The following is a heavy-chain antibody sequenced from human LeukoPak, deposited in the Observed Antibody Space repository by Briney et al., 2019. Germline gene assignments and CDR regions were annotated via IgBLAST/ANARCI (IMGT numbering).Heavy chain of an antibody. CDR3: ARGNCSSTSCMGY. J-gene: IGHJ4*02. D-gene: IGHD2-2*01. CDR2: INHSGST. V-gene: IGHV4-34*01. Sequence: SYTLSLTCAVYGGCFSGYYWSWLRQPPGKGLEWIGEINHSGSTNYNPPLTSRVTISVDTSKNQFSLKLSAVTAADTAVYYCARGNCSSTSCMGYWGQGTLVTVSS. CDR1: GGCFSGYY.